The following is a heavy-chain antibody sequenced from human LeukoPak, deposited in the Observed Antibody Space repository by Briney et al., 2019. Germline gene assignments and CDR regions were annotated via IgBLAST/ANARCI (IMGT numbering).Heavy chain of an antibody. J-gene: IGHJ6*03. CDR3: AKEATMVRGVIIGRYYYYYYMDV. D-gene: IGHD3-10*01. V-gene: IGHV3-7*03. CDR1: GFTFINYW. CDR2: IKQDGSEK. Sequence: GGSLRLSCAASGFTFINYWMSWVRQAPGKGLEWVANIKQDGSEKYYVDSVKDRFTISRDNAKNSLYLQMNSLRAEDTALYYCAKEATMVRGVIIGRYYYYYYMDVWGKGTTVTISS.